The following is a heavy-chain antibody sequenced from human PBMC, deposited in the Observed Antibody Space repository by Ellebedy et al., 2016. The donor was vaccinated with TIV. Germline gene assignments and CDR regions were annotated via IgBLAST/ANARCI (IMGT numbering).Heavy chain of an antibody. CDR2: ISYDGSNK. D-gene: IGHD3-10*01. CDR1: GFTFSSYV. Sequence: PGGSLRLSCAASGFTFSSYVMHWVRQAPGKGLEWVALISYDGSNKYYADSVKGRFTISRDNSKNTLYLQMNSLRAEDTAVYYCAGLFGSGSSYYYYYGMDVWGQGTTVTVSS. CDR3: AGLFGSGSSYYYYYGMDV. V-gene: IGHV3-30*01. J-gene: IGHJ6*02.